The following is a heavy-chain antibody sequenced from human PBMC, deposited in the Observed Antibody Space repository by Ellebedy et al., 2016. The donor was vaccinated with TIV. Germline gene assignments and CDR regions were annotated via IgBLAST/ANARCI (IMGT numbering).Heavy chain of an antibody. J-gene: IGHJ3*02. V-gene: IGHV5-51*01. CDR1: GYSFTSYW. CDR2: IYPGDSDT. Sequence: GESLKISCKGSGYSFTSYWIGWVRQMPGKGLEWMGIIYPGDSDTRYSPSFQGQVTISADKSISTAYLQWSSLKASDTAMYYCARTNDFWSGYSPHDAFDIWGQGTMVTVSS. D-gene: IGHD3-3*01. CDR3: ARTNDFWSGYSPHDAFDI.